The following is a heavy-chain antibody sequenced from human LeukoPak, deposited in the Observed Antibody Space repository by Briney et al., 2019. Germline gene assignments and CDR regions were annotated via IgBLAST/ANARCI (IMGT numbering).Heavy chain of an antibody. D-gene: IGHD6-6*01. Sequence: SETLSLTCTVSGGSISSYYWSWIRQPAGKGLEWIGRIYTSGSTNYNPSLKSRVTMSVDTSKNQFSLKLSSVTAADTAVYYCARRGRQLVLGWDYYYYGMDVWGQGTTVTVSS. CDR2: IYTSGST. V-gene: IGHV4-4*07. CDR3: ARRGRQLVLGWDYYYYGMDV. J-gene: IGHJ6*02. CDR1: GGSISSYY.